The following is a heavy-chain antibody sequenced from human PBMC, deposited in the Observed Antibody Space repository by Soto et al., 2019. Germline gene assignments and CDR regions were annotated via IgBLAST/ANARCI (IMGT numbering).Heavy chain of an antibody. V-gene: IGHV1-46*01. J-gene: IGHJ6*02. CDR2: INPSGGST. CDR1: GYTFTSYY. CDR3: ARGVTGTPYYYYFYCMDD. D-gene: IGHD1-20*01. Sequence: DSVKVSCTASGYTFTSYYMHWVRQAPGQGLEWMGIINPSGGSTSYAQKFQGRVTMTRDTSTSTVYMELSSLRSEDTAVYYCARGVTGTPYYYYFYCMDDWSHGTTVTVSS.